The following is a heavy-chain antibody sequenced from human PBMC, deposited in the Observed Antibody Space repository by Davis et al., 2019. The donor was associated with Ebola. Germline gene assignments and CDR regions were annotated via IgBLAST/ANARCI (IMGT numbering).Heavy chain of an antibody. V-gene: IGHV5-51*01. CDR1: GYIFSSSW. CDR3: ARRGDSGWYLDC. CDR2: FYPGDSDT. J-gene: IGHJ4*02. D-gene: IGHD6-19*01. Sequence: GESLKIPRNGSGYIFSSSWIAWVRQIPGKGLQWMGLFYPGDSDTRYSPSFQGQVTISADKSISTAYLQWSSLQASDTAMYYCARRGDSGWYLDCWGQGSMVTVYS.